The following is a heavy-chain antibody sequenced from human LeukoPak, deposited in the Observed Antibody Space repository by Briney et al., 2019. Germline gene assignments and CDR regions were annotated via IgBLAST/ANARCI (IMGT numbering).Heavy chain of an antibody. D-gene: IGHD6-19*01. CDR3: ARGRAVADLYYGMDV. V-gene: IGHV4-34*01. CDR1: GGSFSGYY. CDR2: INHSGST. J-gene: IGHJ6*02. Sequence: PSETLSLTCAVYGGSFSGYYWSWIRQPPGKGLEWIGEINHSGSTNYNPSLKSRVTISVDTSKNQFSLKLSSVTAADTAMYYCARGRAVADLYYGMDVWGQGTTVTVSS.